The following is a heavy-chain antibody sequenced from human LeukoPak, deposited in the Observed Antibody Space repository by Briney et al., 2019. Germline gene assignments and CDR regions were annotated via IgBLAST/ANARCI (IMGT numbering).Heavy chain of an antibody. Sequence: TGGSLRLSCAASGFTFSDYYMSWIRQAPGKGLEWVSAISGSGGSTYYADSVKGRFTISRDNSKNTLYLQMNSLRAEDTAVYYCAKPPGRYEGYYFDYWGQGTLVTVSS. J-gene: IGHJ4*02. CDR3: AKPPGRYEGYYFDY. V-gene: IGHV3-23*01. D-gene: IGHD6-19*01. CDR1: GFTFSDYY. CDR2: ISGSGGST.